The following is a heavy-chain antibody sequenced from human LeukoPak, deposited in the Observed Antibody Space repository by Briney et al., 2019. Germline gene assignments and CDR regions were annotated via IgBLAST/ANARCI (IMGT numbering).Heavy chain of an antibody. CDR1: GFTFSTYA. CDR2: ISGRDGST. V-gene: IGHV3-23*01. CDR3: AKTGSRDQGGLDY. J-gene: IGHJ4*02. Sequence: EGSLRLSCAASGFTFSTYAMSWVRQAPGKGLEWVSSISGRDGSTYYADSVKGRFTISRDNSKNRLFLQMNSLRVEDTAVYFCAKTGSRDQGGLDYWGQGTLVTVSS. D-gene: IGHD3-10*01.